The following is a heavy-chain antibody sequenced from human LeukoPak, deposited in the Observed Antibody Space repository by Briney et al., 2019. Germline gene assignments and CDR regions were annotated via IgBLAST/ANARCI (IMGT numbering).Heavy chain of an antibody. J-gene: IGHJ4*02. CDR1: GFTFSSYS. CDR2: ISGSSSYI. V-gene: IGHV3-21*01. D-gene: IGHD1-26*01. CDR3: AREGSSGSYRRYYFDY. Sequence: GGSLRLSCAASGFTFSSYSMNWVRQAPGKGLEWVSSISGSSSYIYYADSVKGRFTISRDNAKNSLYLQMNSLRAEDTAVYYCAREGSSGSYRRYYFDYWGQGTLVTVSS.